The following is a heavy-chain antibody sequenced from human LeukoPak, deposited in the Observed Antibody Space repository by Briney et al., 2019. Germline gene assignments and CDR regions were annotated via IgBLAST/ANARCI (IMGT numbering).Heavy chain of an antibody. CDR3: ARHVQDLSSSSWYEGWFDP. V-gene: IGHV5-51*01. CDR2: IYPGDSDT. D-gene: IGHD6-13*01. J-gene: IGHJ5*02. CDR1: GYSFTTYW. Sequence: GESLKISCKGSGYSFTTYWIGWVRQMPGKGLEWMGIIYPGDSDTRYSPSFRGQVTISADKSISTAYLQWNSLKASDTAMYYCARHVQDLSSSSWYEGWFDPWGQGTLVTVSS.